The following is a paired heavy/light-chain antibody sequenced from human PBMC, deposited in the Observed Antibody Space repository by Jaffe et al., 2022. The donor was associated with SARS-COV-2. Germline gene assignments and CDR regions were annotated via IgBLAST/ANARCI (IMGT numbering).Heavy chain of an antibody. CDR2: LKSKAGGGTT. J-gene: IGHJ3*02. CDR1: GFTLSRAW. Sequence: EVQLVESGGGLAMPGGSLRLSCAASGFTLSRAWMSWVRQAPGKAPEWVSQLKSKAGGGTTNYAAPVKGRFTILRDDSKNTLYLQMNSLKTEDTAVYYCVADLPGDTDAFDIWGQGTVVTVSS. CDR3: VADLPGDTDAFDI. V-gene: IGHV3-15*01.
Light chain of an antibody. V-gene: IGKV3-20*01. Sequence: IVLTQSPGTLSLSPGERATLSCRASQTVSSSYLAWYQQRPGQAPSLLIYGASNRATGIPDRFSGSGSGTDFTLTIARLEPEDFAVYYCQQSGTSLVTFGQGTKLEIK. CDR3: QQSGTSLVT. CDR2: GAS. CDR1: QTVSSSY. J-gene: IGKJ2*01.